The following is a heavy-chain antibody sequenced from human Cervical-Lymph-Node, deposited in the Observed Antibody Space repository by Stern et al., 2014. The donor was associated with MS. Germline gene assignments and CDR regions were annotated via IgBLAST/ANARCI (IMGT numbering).Heavy chain of an antibody. Sequence: VHLVESGGGLVKPGGSLRLSCAGSGFTFSDFYMTWLRQAPGKGLEWVAYIGSSGATIFYADSVKGRFTISRDNAKNSLYLQMNSLRAEDTAMYYCARSSSYYYSYGMDVWGQGTTVTVSS. CDR2: IGSSGATI. CDR3: ARSSSYYYSYGMDV. CDR1: GFTFSDFY. V-gene: IGHV3-11*01. J-gene: IGHJ6*02.